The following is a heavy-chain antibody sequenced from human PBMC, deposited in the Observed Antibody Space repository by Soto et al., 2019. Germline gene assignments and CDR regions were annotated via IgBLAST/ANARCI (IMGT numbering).Heavy chain of an antibody. CDR1: GYTFTSYD. J-gene: IGHJ5*02. D-gene: IGHD6-13*01. Sequence: ASVKVSCKASGYTFTSYDINWVRQATGQGLEWMGWMNPNSGNTGXXXKXXXXXXXXXXXXXXTAYMELSSLRSEDTAVYYCARERSAAGTGWFDPWGQGTLVTV. CDR2: MNPNSGNT. CDR3: ARERSAAGTGWFDP. V-gene: IGHV1-8*01.